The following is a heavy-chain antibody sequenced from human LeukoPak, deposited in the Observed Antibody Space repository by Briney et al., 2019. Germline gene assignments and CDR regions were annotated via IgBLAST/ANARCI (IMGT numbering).Heavy chain of an antibody. Sequence: SVKVSCKASGFTFTSSAVQWVGQARGQRLEWIGWIVVGSGNTNYAQKFQERVTITRDMSTSTAYMELSSLRSEDMAVYYCAAGAYDFWSGRVGRFDPWGQGTLVTVSS. CDR1: GFTFTSSA. CDR2: IVVGSGNT. J-gene: IGHJ5*02. D-gene: IGHD3-3*01. CDR3: AAGAYDFWSGRVGRFDP. V-gene: IGHV1-58*01.